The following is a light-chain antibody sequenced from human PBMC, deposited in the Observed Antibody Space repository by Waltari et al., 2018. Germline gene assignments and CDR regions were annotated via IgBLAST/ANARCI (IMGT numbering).Light chain of an antibody. J-gene: IGKJ2*01. Sequence: DIQMTQSPSTLSASVGDRVTIPCRASQSILSWLAGYQVRPGKAPKLLIQKSSSLQRGVPSRFSGSESGTTEFTLTISSLQPDDFATYYCQHYSSAPYTFGQGTKLEIK. CDR1: QSILSW. V-gene: IGKV1-5*03. CDR2: KSS. CDR3: QHYSSAPYT.